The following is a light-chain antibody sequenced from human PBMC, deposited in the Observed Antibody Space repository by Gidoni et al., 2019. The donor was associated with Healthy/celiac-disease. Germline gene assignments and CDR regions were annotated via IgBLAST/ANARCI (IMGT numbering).Light chain of an antibody. V-gene: IGKV3-20*01. CDR3: QQYGSSRRT. J-gene: IGKJ2*01. CDR1: QSVSSSY. CDR2: GAS. Sequence: PGERATLSCRASQSVSSSYLAWYQQKPGQAPRLLIYGASSRATGIPDRFSGSGSGTDFTLTISRLEPEDFAVYYCQQYGSSRRTFGQGTKLEIK.